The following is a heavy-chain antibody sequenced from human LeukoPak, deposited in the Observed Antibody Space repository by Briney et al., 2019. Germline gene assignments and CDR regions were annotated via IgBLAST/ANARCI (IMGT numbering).Heavy chain of an antibody. V-gene: IGHV1-2*02. D-gene: IGHD6-19*01. CDR3: ARAFTSLEWLAHQDYYFDY. CDR2: INPNSDGT. CDR1: GYTFTGYY. Sequence: GASVKVSCKASGYTFTGYYMHWVRQAPGQGLEWMGWINPNSDGTNYAQKFQGRVTMTRDTSISTAYMELSRLRSDDTAVYYCARAFTSLEWLAHQDYYFDYWGQGTLVTVSS. J-gene: IGHJ4*02.